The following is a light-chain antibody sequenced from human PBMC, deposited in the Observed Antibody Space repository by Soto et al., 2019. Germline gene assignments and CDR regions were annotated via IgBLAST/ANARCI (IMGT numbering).Light chain of an antibody. CDR2: GAS. CDR1: QSVSSN. V-gene: IGKV3-15*01. Sequence: EIAMTQSPATLSVSPGERATLSCRASQSVSSNLAWYQQKPGQAPRLLIYGASTRATGIPARFSGSGSGTEFTLTISSLQSEDFAFYYCQHYNNWPGTFGHGTKVEIK. CDR3: QHYNNWPGT. J-gene: IGKJ1*01.